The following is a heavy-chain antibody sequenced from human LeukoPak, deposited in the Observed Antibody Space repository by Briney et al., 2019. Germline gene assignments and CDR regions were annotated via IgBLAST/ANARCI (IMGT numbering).Heavy chain of an antibody. CDR2: ISSSSSYI. CDR3: ARARTYYYASESGDYYYYGMDV. Sequence: GGSLRLSCAASGFTFSSYSMNWVRQAPGKGLKWVSSISSSSSYIYYADSVKGRFTISRDNAKNSLYLQMNSLRAEDTAVYYCARARTYYYASESGDYYYYGMDVWGQGTTVTVSS. J-gene: IGHJ6*02. V-gene: IGHV3-21*04. CDR1: GFTFSSYS. D-gene: IGHD3-10*01.